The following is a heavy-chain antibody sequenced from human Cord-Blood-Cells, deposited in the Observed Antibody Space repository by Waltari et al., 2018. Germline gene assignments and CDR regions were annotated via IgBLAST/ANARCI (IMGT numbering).Heavy chain of an antibody. CDR1: GGSFSGYY. J-gene: IGHJ4*02. CDR3: ARGLRGHYFDY. Sequence: QVQLQQWGAGLLKPSETLSPTCAVYGGSFSGYYWSWIRQPPGKGLEWIGEINHSGSTNYNPSLKSRVTISVDTSKNQFSLKLSSVTAADTAVYYCARGLRGHYFDYWGQGTLVTVSS. V-gene: IGHV4-34*01. CDR2: INHSGST.